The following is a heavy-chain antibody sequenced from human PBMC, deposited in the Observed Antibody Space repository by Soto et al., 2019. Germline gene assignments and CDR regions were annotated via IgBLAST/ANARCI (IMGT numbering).Heavy chain of an antibody. CDR2: ISASGKST. J-gene: IGHJ4*02. V-gene: IGHV3-23*01. CDR3: AKDVAETL. CDR1: GFTFSNFA. D-gene: IGHD5-12*01. Sequence: GGSLRLSCAASGFTFSNFALNWVRQAPGKGLEWVSTISASGKSTYYADSVRGRFTISRDSSGNMLFLQMNGLGADDAAVYYCAKDVAETLWGQGALVTVSS.